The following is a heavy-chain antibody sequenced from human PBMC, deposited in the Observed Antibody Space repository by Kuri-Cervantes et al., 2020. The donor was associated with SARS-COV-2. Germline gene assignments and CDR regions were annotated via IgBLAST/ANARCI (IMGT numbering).Heavy chain of an antibody. CDR2: IYYSGST. Sequence: ESLKISCGVSGGSISSRSYYWGWIRQPPGKGLEWIGSIYYSGSTNYNPTLKSRVTISVDTSTNQFFLNLTSVTAADTAVYYCARQGGYYGMDVWGQGTTVTVSS. CDR1: GGSISSRSYY. J-gene: IGHJ6*02. D-gene: IGHD3-22*01. CDR3: ARQGGYYGMDV. V-gene: IGHV4-39*01.